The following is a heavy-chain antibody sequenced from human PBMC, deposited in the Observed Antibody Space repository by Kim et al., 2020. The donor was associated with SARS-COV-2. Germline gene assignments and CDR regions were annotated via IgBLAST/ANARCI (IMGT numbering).Heavy chain of an antibody. CDR3: ARDSGSYSDY. CDR2: ST. D-gene: IGHD1-26*01. V-gene: IGHV4-59*01. J-gene: IGHJ4*02. Sequence: STNYNPSHRSRVTISVDTSKNQFSLKLSSVTAADTAVYYCARDSGSYSDYWGQGTLVTVSS.